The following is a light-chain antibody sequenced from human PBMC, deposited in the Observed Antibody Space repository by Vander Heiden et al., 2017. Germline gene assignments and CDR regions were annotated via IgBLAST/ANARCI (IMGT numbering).Light chain of an antibody. V-gene: IGLV3-21*04. CDR1: NIGSKS. CDR2: YDS. Sequence: SYVLTQPPSVSVATGKTARITCGGNNIGSKSVHWYQQKPGQAPVLVIYYDSDRPSGIPERFSGSNSGNTATLTINRVEAGDEADYYCQVWDSSSDHAVFGGGTQLTVL. J-gene: IGLJ7*01. CDR3: QVWDSSSDHAV.